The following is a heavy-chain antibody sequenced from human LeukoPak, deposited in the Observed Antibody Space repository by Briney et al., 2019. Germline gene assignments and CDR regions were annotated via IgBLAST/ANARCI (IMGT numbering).Heavy chain of an antibody. V-gene: IGHV3-21*01. J-gene: IGHJ4*02. CDR3: ARESSGYFY. CDR1: GFNFSSYS. D-gene: IGHD3-22*01. CDR2: ISSSSGFR. Sequence: PGGSLRLSCAASGFNFSSYSMNWVRQAPGKGLEWGSSISSSSGFRYYADSVKGRFTISRDNAKNSLYLQMNSLRAEDTAVYYCARESSGYFYWGQGTLVTVSS.